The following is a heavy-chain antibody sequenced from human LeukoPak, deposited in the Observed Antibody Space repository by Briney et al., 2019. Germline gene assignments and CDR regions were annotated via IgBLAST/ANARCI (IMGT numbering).Heavy chain of an antibody. CDR2: IWYDGSNE. CDR3: AGDYGEYYYGMDV. J-gene: IGHJ6*02. D-gene: IGHD4-17*01. V-gene: IGHV3-33*01. Sequence: GGSLRLSCAASGFTFNSYGMHWVRQAPGKGLEWVAVIWYDGSNEYYADSAKGRFTISRDNSKNTLYLQMNSLRAEDTAVYYCAGDYGEYYYGMDVWGQGTTVTVSS. CDR1: GFTFNSYG.